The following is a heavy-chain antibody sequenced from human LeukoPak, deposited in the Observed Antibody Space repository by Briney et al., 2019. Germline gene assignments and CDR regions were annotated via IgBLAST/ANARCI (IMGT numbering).Heavy chain of an antibody. Sequence: ASVKVSCKASGYTFTNYGISWVRQAPGQGLEWMGWISVYTGKTYHAQKFQARVTMTTDTPTTTAYMELRSLRSDDTAVYYCAKGRGWQYADYETVAVEHWGQGTLVTVSS. D-gene: IGHD4-17*01. J-gene: IGHJ4*02. CDR1: GYTFTNYG. V-gene: IGHV1-18*01. CDR3: AKGRGWQYADYETVAVEH. CDR2: ISVYTGKT.